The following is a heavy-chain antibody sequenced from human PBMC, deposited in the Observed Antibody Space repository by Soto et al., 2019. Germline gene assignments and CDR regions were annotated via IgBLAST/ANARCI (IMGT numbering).Heavy chain of an antibody. Sequence: QVQLVESGGGVVQPGRSLRLSCAASGFTFSSYGIHWVRQAPGKGLEWVAFISYHGSNKYYADSVKGRFTISRDNSKNTLYLQMNSLRAEDTAVYYCAKGQDYFDYWGQGTLATVSS. CDR3: AKGQDYFDY. CDR2: ISYHGSNK. J-gene: IGHJ4*02. CDR1: GFTFSSYG. V-gene: IGHV3-30*18.